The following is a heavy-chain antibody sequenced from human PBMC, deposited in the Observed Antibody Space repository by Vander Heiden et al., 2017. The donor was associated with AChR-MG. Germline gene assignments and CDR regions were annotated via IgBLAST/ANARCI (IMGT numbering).Heavy chain of an antibody. D-gene: IGHD1-1*01. V-gene: IGHV3-7*01. CDR1: GFPFSKYW. J-gene: IGHJ4*02. CDR3: VKWTRSGTVL. Sequence: EVQVVESGGGLVQPGGSLTLSCEAPGFPFSKYWMPWIRQARGKGLEWVANIKEDGTEEYYVDSVRGRFTISRDNAKNLLYLQMNSLRAEDTAVYYCVKWTRSGTVLWGQGTLVTVSS. CDR2: IKEDGTEE.